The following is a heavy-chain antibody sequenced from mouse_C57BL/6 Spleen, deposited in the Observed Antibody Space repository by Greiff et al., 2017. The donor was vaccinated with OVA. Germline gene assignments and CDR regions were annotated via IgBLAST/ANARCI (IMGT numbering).Heavy chain of an antibody. V-gene: IGHV1-39*01. D-gene: IGHD2-3*01. CDR2: INPNYGTT. Sequence: VQLQQSGPELVKPGASVKISCKASGYSFTDYNMNWVKQTNGKSLEWIGVINPNYGTTRYNQKFTGKATLTVDQSSSTAYMQLNSLTSEDSAGYYCAKGGYDGYWYFDVWGTGTTVTVSS. CDR1: GYSFTDYN. J-gene: IGHJ1*03. CDR3: AKGGYDGYWYFDV.